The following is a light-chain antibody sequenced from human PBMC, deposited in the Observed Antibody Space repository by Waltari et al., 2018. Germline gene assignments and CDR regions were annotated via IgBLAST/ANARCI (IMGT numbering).Light chain of an antibody. CDR3: LQYNGEPRT. J-gene: IGKJ1*01. CDR1: QNINTW. CDR2: KAS. Sequence: DIQMTQSPSTLSASVGDRVTITCRASQNINTWLAWHQQKPGKAPKPLIYKASSLESGVPSRFSGSGSGTEFTLTISSLXXXDFATYYCLQYNGEPRTFGQGTKVEVK. V-gene: IGKV1-5*03.